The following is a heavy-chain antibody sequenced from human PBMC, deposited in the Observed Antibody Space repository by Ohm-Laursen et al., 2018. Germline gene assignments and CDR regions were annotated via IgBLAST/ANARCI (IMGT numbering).Heavy chain of an antibody. CDR2: ISGSGGST. V-gene: IGHV3-23*01. Sequence: SLRLSCAASGFTFSSYAMSWVRQAPGKGLEWVSAISGSGGSTYYANSVKGRFTISRDNSKNMVYLLMGSLRAEDTAVYYCARDDASGSYGSWGQGILVTVSS. J-gene: IGHJ5*02. CDR3: ARDDASGSYGS. D-gene: IGHD3-10*01. CDR1: GFTFSSYA.